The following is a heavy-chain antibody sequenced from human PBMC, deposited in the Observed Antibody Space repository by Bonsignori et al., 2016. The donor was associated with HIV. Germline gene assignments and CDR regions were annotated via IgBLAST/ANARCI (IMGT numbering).Heavy chain of an antibody. Sequence: WVRQAPGQGLEWMGWMNPNSGNTGYAQKFQGRVTMTRNTSISTAYMELSSLRSEDTAVYYCASDILTGAPVYWGQGTLVTVSS. CDR3: ASDILTGAPVY. V-gene: IGHV1-8*01. D-gene: IGHD3-9*01. J-gene: IGHJ4*02. CDR2: MNPNSGNT.